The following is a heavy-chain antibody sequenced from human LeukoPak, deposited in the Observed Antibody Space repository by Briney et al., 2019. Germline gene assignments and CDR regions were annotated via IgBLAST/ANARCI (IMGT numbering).Heavy chain of an antibody. V-gene: IGHV3-11*01. Sequence: GGSLRLSCAASGFTFSDYYMSWIRQAPGKGLEWVSYIISSGSTIYYADSVKGRFTISRDNAKNSLYLQMNSLRAEDTAVYYCARGSPLGYGGYRAFDYWGQGTLVTVSS. J-gene: IGHJ4*02. CDR2: IISSGSTI. CDR3: ARGSPLGYGGYRAFDY. D-gene: IGHD4-23*01. CDR1: GFTFSDYY.